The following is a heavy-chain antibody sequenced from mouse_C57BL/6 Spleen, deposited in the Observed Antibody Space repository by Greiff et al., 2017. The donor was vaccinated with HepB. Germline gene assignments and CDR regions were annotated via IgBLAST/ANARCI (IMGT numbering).Heavy chain of an antibody. Sequence: DVKLVESGGGLVQPKGSLKLSCAASGFSFNTYAMNWVRQAPGKGLEWVARIRSKSNNYATYYADSVKDRFTISRDDSESMLYLQMNNLKTEDTAMYYCVSELFYYFDYWGQGTTLTVSS. CDR3: VSELFYYFDY. CDR2: IRSKSNNYAT. J-gene: IGHJ2*01. V-gene: IGHV10-1*01. CDR1: GFSFNTYA.